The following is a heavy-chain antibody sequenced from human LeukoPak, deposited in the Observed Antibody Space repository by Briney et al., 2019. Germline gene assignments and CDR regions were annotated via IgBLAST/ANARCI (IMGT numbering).Heavy chain of an antibody. V-gene: IGHV3-7*01. J-gene: IGHJ6*02. CDR1: GFTFSSYW. Sequence: PGGSLRLSRAASGFTFSSYWMSWVRQAPGKGLEWVANIKQDGSEKYYVDSVKGRFTISRDNAKNSLYLQMNSLRAEDTAVYYCARDNTMVNYYYGMDVWGQGTTVTVSS. CDR2: IKQDGSEK. CDR3: ARDNTMVNYYYGMDV. D-gene: IGHD3-10*01.